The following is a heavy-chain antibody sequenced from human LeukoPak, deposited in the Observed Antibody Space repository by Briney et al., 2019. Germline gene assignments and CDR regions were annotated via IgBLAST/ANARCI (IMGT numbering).Heavy chain of an antibody. D-gene: IGHD3-10*01. CDR2: IYYSGST. Sequence: KSSETLSLTCTVSGGSISSYYWSWIRQPPGKGLEWIGYIYYSGSTNYNPSLKSRVTISVDTSKNQFSLKLSSVTAADTAVYYCARDRLWFGEPDAFDIWGQGTIVTVSS. CDR1: GGSISSYY. V-gene: IGHV4-59*12. J-gene: IGHJ3*02. CDR3: ARDRLWFGEPDAFDI.